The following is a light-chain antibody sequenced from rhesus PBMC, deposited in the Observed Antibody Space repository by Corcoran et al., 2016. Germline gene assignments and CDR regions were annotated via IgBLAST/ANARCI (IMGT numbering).Light chain of an antibody. V-gene: IGKV4-1*01. CDR3: QQYDSTPLT. CDR2: CAS. J-gene: IGKJ4*01. Sequence: DIVMTQSPDSLAVSLGERVTINCTSSQSLLYSSNNTNYLAWYKQKQGKAPKLLLSCASTRASRVPHRFSGSGSGTDFTLTISGLQAEDVAVDYCQQYDSTPLTFGGGTKVEIK. CDR1: QSLLYSSNNTNY.